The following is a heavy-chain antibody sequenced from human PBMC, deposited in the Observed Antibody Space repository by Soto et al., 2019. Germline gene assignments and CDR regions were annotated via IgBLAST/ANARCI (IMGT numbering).Heavy chain of an antibody. CDR3: ARGGLGYCSGGSCYPYYFDY. V-gene: IGHV4-31*03. J-gene: IGHJ4*02. CDR1: GGSISSGGYY. D-gene: IGHD2-15*01. CDR2: IYYSGST. Sequence: QVQLQESGPGLVKPSQTLSLTCTVSGGSISSGGYYWSWIRQHPGKGLEWIGYIYYSGSTYYNPSLKSRVTISVDTSKNQCSLKLSSVPAADTAVYYCARGGLGYCSGGSCYPYYFDYWGQGTLVTVSS.